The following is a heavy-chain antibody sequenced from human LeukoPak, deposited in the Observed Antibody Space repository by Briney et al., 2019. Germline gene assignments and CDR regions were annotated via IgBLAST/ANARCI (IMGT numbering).Heavy chain of an antibody. CDR2: INTDGAVT. J-gene: IGHJ4*02. CDR1: GFTFSKYW. CDR3: ATKQWLAPPPDS. D-gene: IGHD6-19*01. V-gene: IGHV3-74*01. Sequence: PGGSLRLSCAASGFTFSKYWMLWVRQAPGKGLESVSRINTDGAVTTYADSVNGRFTDSRDNADNTMFLQMNSVRDEDTAVYYCATKQWLAPPPDSWGQGTPVTVSS.